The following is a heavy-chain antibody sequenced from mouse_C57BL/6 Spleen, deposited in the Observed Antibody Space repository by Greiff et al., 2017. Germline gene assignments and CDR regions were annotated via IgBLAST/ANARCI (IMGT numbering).Heavy chain of an antibody. Sequence: QVQLQQPGAELVKPGASVKLSCKASGYTFTSYWMQWVKQRPGQGLEWIGEIDPSDSYTNYNQKFKGKATLTVDTSSSTAYMQLSSLTSEDSAVYYCAKCITTDPGDYWGQGTTLTVSS. CDR2: IDPSDSYT. V-gene: IGHV1-50*01. CDR1: GYTFTSYW. J-gene: IGHJ2*01. CDR3: AKCITTDPGDY. D-gene: IGHD1-1*01.